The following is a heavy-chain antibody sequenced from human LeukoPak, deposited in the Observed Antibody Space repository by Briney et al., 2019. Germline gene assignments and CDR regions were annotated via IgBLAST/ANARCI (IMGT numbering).Heavy chain of an antibody. Sequence: SETLSLTCTVSGGSITTTNYYWAWIRQPPGEGLQWIGSVYYRGNTYSNPSLESRITMSVDTSKNQFSLRLTSVTAADTALYYCARDTVPPRNATEQKTGTYYWGLGTLVAVSS. V-gene: IGHV4-39*02. D-gene: IGHD7-27*01. CDR3: ARDTVPPRNATEQKTGTYY. J-gene: IGHJ4*01. CDR1: GGSITTTNYY. CDR2: VYYRGNT.